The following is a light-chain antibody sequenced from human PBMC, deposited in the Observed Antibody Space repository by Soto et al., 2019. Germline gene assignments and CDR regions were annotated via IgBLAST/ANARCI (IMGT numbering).Light chain of an antibody. V-gene: IGKV1-5*01. CDR2: DSS. CDR1: QSIRVL. Sequence: DIQMTQSPSTLSASIGDRVTITCRASQSIRVLLSWYQQKPVKAPKVLIWDSSSLQSGFPSRFSGIGSGTEFTLTISSLQHPDFVTYYCQQYNNYATSTFGQGTKVDIK. CDR3: QQYNNYATST. J-gene: IGKJ1*01.